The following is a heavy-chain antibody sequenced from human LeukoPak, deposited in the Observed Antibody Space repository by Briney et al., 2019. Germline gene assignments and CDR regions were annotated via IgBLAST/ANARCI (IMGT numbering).Heavy chain of an antibody. D-gene: IGHD3-10*01. CDR2: INHSGGT. J-gene: IGHJ4*02. Sequence: PSETLSLTCAVYGGSFSGYYWSWIRQPPGKGLEWIGEINHSGGTNYNPSLKSRVTISVDTSKNQFSLKLSSVTAADTAVYYCATYYGSGSPFDYWGQGTLVTVSS. CDR1: GGSFSGYY. V-gene: IGHV4-34*01. CDR3: ATYYGSGSPFDY.